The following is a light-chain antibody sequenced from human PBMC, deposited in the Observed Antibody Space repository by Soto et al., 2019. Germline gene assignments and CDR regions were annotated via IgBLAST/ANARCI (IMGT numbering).Light chain of an antibody. Sequence: QSALTQPRSVSGSPGQSVTISCTGTSSDVGGYYYVSWYQPHPGKAPKLMIYDVTKRPSGVPDRFSGSKSGNTASLTISGLQAEDEADYYCCSYAGRYTFVCGPGTKLTVL. J-gene: IGLJ1*01. CDR3: CSYAGRYTFV. V-gene: IGLV2-11*01. CDR1: SSDVGGYYY. CDR2: DVT.